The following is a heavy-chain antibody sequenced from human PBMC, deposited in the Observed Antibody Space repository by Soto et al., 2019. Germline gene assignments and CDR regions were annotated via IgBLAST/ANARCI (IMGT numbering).Heavy chain of an antibody. J-gene: IGHJ4*02. D-gene: IGHD3-10*01. CDR3: AGDRGLGAKEY. CDR1: GGTFSSYT. Sequence: QVQLVQSGAEVKKPGSSVKVSCKASGGTFSSYTISWVRQAPGQGLEWMGRFIPILGIANYAQKFQGRVTXTVXKSTNTASRELSSLRSEDTAVYYCAGDRGLGAKEYWGQGTLVTVSS. V-gene: IGHV1-69*02. CDR2: FIPILGIA.